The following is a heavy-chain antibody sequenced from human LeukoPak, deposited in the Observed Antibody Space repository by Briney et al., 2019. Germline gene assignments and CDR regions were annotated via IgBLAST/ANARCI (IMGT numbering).Heavy chain of an antibody. J-gene: IGHJ4*02. D-gene: IGHD6-13*01. CDR2: IKQDGSEK. Sequence: GGSLRLSCAASGFTFSDYYMSWIRQAPGKGLEWVANIKQDGSEKYYVDSVKGRFTISRDNAKNSLYLQMNSLRAEDTAVYYCASRIAAAGRDYWGQGTLVTVSS. CDR1: GFTFSDYY. CDR3: ASRIAAAGRDY. V-gene: IGHV3-7*01.